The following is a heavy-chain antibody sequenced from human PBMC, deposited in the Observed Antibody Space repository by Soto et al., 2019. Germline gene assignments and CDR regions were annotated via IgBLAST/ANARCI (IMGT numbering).Heavy chain of an antibody. CDR3: AVKSGPYDFWRGYSQNWFDP. J-gene: IGHJ5*02. CDR2: IYYSGST. CDR1: GGSISSSSYY. Sequence: SETLSLTCTVSGGSISSSSYYWGWIRQPPGKGLEWIGSIYYSGSTYYNTSLKSRVTISVDTSKNQFSLKLSSVTAADTAVYYCAVKSGPYDFWRGYSQNWFDPWGQGTLVTVSS. V-gene: IGHV4-39*01. D-gene: IGHD3-3*01.